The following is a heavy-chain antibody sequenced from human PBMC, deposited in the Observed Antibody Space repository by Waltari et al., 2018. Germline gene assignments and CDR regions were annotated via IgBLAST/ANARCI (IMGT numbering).Heavy chain of an antibody. CDR3: GNIGAFDI. CDR1: GFTVSNNY. J-gene: IGHJ3*02. Sequence: EVQLVESGGGLMQPGGSRRISCAAPGFTVSNNYITWVRQAPGKGLEWVSVSYSGGGTYYADSVRGRFTISRDKVKNTVYLQMNSLRAEDTAVYYCGNIGAFDIWGQGTMVTVSS. CDR2: SYSGGGT. D-gene: IGHD5-12*01. V-gene: IGHV3-53*01.